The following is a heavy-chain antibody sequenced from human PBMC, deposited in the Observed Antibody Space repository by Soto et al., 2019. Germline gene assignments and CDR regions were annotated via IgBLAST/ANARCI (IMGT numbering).Heavy chain of an antibody. D-gene: IGHD6-13*01. V-gene: IGHV3-30-3*01. CDR3: AKVEQQLDYYYGMDV. Sequence: PGGSLRLSCAASGFTFSDYAMHWVRQAPGKGLEWVAVISYDGSNQYYADSVKGRFTISRDTSKNTLFLQMNSLRPEDTAVYYCAKVEQQLDYYYGMDVWGQGTTVTVSS. J-gene: IGHJ6*02. CDR2: ISYDGSNQ. CDR1: GFTFSDYA.